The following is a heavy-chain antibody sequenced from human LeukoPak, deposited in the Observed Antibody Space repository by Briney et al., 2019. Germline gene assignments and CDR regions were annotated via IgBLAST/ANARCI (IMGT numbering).Heavy chain of an antibody. V-gene: IGHV1-69*06. CDR1: GYTFTSCA. CDR3: ARGRGIAAADSYYFDY. D-gene: IGHD6-13*01. Sequence: SVKVSCKASGYTFTSCALHWVRQAPGQGLEWTGGIIPVFGTANYAQKFQGRVTITADKSTGTAYMELSSLRSEDTAVYYCARGRGIAAADSYYFDYWGQGTLVTVSS. J-gene: IGHJ4*02. CDR2: IIPVFGTA.